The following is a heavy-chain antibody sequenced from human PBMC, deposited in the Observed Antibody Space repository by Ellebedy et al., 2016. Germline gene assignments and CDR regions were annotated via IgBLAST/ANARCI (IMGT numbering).Heavy chain of an antibody. CDR2: ISWDAAKT. D-gene: IGHD2-21*02. V-gene: IGHV3-43*01. CDR1: GFTFDEYT. J-gene: IGHJ4*02. Sequence: GESLKISXAVSGFTFDEYTMHWVRQAPGKGLEWVSLISWDAAKTDYTDSVKGRFIISKDNTKNSLYLQMNSLRTEDTALYYCVKARGVVTAIGGYFDSWGQGSQVTVSS. CDR3: VKARGVVTAIGGYFDS.